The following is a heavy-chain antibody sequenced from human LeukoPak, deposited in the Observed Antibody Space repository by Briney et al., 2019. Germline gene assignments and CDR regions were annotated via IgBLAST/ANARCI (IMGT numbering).Heavy chain of an antibody. CDR2: INPNDGDT. D-gene: IGHD6-19*01. J-gene: IGHJ4*02. V-gene: IGHV1-46*01. CDR1: GYSFTNYY. CDR3: ARSGTGGWNDY. Sequence: ASVKVSCKASGYSFTNYYMHWVRQAPGQGLEWMGIINPNDGDTSSAQKFQGKFTMTRDTSTSTVYMEVSSLRSEDTAVYYCARSGTGGWNDYWGQGTLVSVSS.